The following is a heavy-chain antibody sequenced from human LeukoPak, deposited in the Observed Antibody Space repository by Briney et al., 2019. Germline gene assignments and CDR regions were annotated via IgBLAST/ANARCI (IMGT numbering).Heavy chain of an antibody. D-gene: IGHD2-21*01. J-gene: IGHJ4*02. CDR3: AREKTACGGDCYDS. CDR2: ISCSGNPI. CDR1: GFTFSSYE. V-gene: IGHV3-48*03. Sequence: PGGSLRLSCAASGFTFSSYEMNWVRQAPGKGLEWVSYISCSGNPIQYADSVKGRFTIPRENAKNSLFLQMNSLRAEDTAVYYCAREKTACGGDCYDSWGQGTLVTVSS.